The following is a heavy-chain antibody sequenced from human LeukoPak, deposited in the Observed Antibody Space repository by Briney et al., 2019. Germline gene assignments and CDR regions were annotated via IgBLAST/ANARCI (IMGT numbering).Heavy chain of an antibody. D-gene: IGHD4-17*01. CDR2: VYHSGNT. Sequence: GSLRLSCAASGFTFSSYWMSWVRQPPGKGLEWIGSVYHSGNTYYNPALKSRVTLSLDMSKNQFSLKMSSVTAADTAVYYCARDKGSSWFTVTIQQNRFDPWGQGTRVTVSS. CDR3: ARDKGSSWFTVTIQQNRFDP. J-gene: IGHJ5*02. V-gene: IGHV4-4*02. CDR1: GFTFSSYW.